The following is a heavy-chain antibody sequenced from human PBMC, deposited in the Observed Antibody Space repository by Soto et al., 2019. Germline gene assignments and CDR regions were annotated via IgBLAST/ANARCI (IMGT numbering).Heavy chain of an antibody. J-gene: IGHJ4*02. CDR3: ARMRAAGTFDY. V-gene: IGHV4-4*07. Sequence: TSETLSLTCTVSGGSIIGYYWSCIRQPAGKGLEWIGRIYRDGSTNYHPSLKSRVTMSVATSKNQFSLKLTSMTAAETAMYYCARMRAAGTFDYWGQGTLVTVSS. CDR2: IYRDGST. CDR1: GGSIIGYY. D-gene: IGHD6-13*01.